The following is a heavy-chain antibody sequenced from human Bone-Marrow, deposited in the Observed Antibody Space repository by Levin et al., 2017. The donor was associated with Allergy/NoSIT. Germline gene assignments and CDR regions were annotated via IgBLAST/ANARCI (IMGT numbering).Heavy chain of an antibody. J-gene: IGHJ4*02. CDR3: ARDQEGHYYGSGKRRDY. Sequence: GGSLRLSCAASGFTFSSYSMNWVRQAPGKGLEWVSSISSSSSYIYYADSVKGRFTISRDNAKNSLYLQMNSLRAEDTAVYYCARDQEGHYYGSGKRRDYWGQGTLVTVSS. CDR2: ISSSSSYI. D-gene: IGHD3-10*01. V-gene: IGHV3-21*01. CDR1: GFTFSSYS.